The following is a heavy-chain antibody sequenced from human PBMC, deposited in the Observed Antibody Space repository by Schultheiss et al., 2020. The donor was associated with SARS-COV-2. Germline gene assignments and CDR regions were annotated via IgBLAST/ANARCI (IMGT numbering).Heavy chain of an antibody. D-gene: IGHD3-22*01. CDR1: GSTFSSYS. J-gene: IGHJ4*02. CDR3: ARETYYYDTSGYYPYYFDY. Sequence: GGSLRLSCAASGSTFSSYSIHWVRQAPGKGLEWVSSITGSSSYIYYADSVKGRFTISRDNAKNSLYLQMNSLRAEDTAVYYCARETYYYDTSGYYPYYFDYWGQGTLVTVSS. CDR2: ITGSSSYI. V-gene: IGHV3-21*01.